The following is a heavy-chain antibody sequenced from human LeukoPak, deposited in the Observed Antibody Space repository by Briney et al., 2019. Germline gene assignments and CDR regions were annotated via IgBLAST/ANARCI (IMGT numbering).Heavy chain of an antibody. CDR1: GGSFSGYY. Sequence: ASETLSLTCAVYGGSFSGYYWSWIRQPPGKGLEWIGEINHSGSTNYNPSLKSRVTISVDTPKNQFSLKLSSVTAADTAVYYCARRNGSVPFDYWGQGTLVTVSS. J-gene: IGHJ4*02. V-gene: IGHV4-34*01. CDR2: INHSGST. D-gene: IGHD3-10*01. CDR3: ARRNGSVPFDY.